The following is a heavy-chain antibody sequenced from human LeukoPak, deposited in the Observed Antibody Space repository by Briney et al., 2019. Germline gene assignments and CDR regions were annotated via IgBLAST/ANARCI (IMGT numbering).Heavy chain of an antibody. CDR1: GYTFTSYD. D-gene: IGHD1-7*01. Sequence: ASVKVSCKASGYTFTSYDINWVRQATGQGLEWMGWMNPNSGNTGYAQKFQGRVTMTRNTSISTAYMELSRLRSDDTAVYYCARDTDWNYNDYWGQGTLVTVSS. J-gene: IGHJ4*02. CDR3: ARDTDWNYNDY. CDR2: MNPNSGNT. V-gene: IGHV1-8*01.